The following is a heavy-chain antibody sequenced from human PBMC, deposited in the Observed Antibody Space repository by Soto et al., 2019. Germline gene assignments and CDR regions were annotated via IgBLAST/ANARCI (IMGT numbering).Heavy chain of an antibody. CDR2: ISAYNGNT. CDR1: GGTFSSYG. V-gene: IGHV1-18*01. CDR3: ARFIAVAGLTYYYYGMDV. D-gene: IGHD6-19*01. Sequence: QVQLVQSGAEVKKPGSSVKVSCKASGGTFSSYGISWVRQAPGQGLEWMGWISAYNGNTNYAQKLQGRVTMTTDTSTSTAYMELRSLRSDDTAVYYCARFIAVAGLTYYYYGMDVWGQGTTVTVSS. J-gene: IGHJ6*02.